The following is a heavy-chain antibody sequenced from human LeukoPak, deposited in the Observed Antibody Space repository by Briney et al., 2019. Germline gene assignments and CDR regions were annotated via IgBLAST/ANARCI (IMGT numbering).Heavy chain of an antibody. CDR2: ISGSGSTT. CDR3: AKGRRVAVADTFDY. Sequence: GGSLRLSCAASGFTFSSFAMSWVRQAPGKGLEWVSSISGSGSTTYYADSVKGRFTISRDNSKKTLYLRMNSLRAEDTAVYYCAKGRRVAVADTFDYWGQGTLVTVSS. J-gene: IGHJ4*02. V-gene: IGHV3-23*01. D-gene: IGHD6-19*01. CDR1: GFTFSSFA.